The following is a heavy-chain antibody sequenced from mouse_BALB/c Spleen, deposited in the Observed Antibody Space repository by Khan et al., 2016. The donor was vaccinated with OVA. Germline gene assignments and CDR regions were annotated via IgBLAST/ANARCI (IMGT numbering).Heavy chain of an antibody. CDR3: ASHLSGSFAY. CDR1: GFSFSSDS. V-gene: IGHV5-6*01. CDR2: IISGGDYT. J-gene: IGHJ3*01. D-gene: IGHD4-1*01. Sequence: EVQLVESGRDLVKPAESLKLSCAVTGFSFSSDSMSYFRQTLAKKQVWFVTIISGGDYTYYPPSVKGRFSISRDNAKNTLYLQLSSLKSEDTAMCYCASHLSGSFAYWGQGTLVTVSA.